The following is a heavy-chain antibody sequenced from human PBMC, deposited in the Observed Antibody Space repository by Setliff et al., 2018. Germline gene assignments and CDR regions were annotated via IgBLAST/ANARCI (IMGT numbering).Heavy chain of an antibody. J-gene: IGHJ5*02. CDR1: GFTFNTHA. CDR2: IWADPNSNTK. V-gene: IGHV3-33*01. CDR3: STRTVAARSLDT. Sequence: GGSLRLSCAASGFTFNTHAMHWVRQAPGKGLEWVAMIWADPNSNTKYYADSVKGRFSVSRDNSKNTLYLQMNSLRVEDTAVYYCSTRTVAARSLDTWGQGTLVTVSS. D-gene: IGHD6-13*01.